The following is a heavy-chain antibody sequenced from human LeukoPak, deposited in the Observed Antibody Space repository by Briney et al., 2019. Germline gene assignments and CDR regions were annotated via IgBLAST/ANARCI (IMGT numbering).Heavy chain of an antibody. CDR1: GFTFSSYW. J-gene: IGHJ4*02. D-gene: IGHD1-7*01. CDR3: TKRGPTGTNDY. Sequence: GGSLGLSCAASGFTFSSYWMHWVRQAPGKGLVWVSRINTDGSSTSYADSAKGRFTISRDNAKNTLYLQMNSLRAEDTAVYYCTKRGPTGTNDYWGQGTLVTVSS. CDR2: INTDGSST. V-gene: IGHV3-74*01.